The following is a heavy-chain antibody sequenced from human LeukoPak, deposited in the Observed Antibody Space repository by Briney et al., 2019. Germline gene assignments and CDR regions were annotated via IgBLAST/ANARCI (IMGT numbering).Heavy chain of an antibody. J-gene: IGHJ4*02. V-gene: IGHV3-53*01. CDR1: GFTVSSNY. CDR2: IYSGGST. D-gene: IGHD1-20*01. Sequence: GGSLRLSCAASGFTVSSNYMSWVRQAPGKGLEWVSVIYSGGSTYYADSVKGRFTISRDNSKNTLYLQMNSLRAEDTAVYYCAKNTNWNDVIEDWGQGTLVTVSS. CDR3: AKNTNWNDVIED.